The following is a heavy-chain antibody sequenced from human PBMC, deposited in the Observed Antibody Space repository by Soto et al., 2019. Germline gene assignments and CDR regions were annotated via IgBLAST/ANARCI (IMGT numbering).Heavy chain of an antibody. J-gene: IGHJ4*02. CDR2: ISGGGGAT. V-gene: IGHV3-23*01. D-gene: IGHD1-26*01. CDR1: GFTFSRNA. CDR3: AKSEPYGSGSYYFDY. Sequence: EVPLLESGGGLVQPGGSLRLSCAASGFTFSRNAMSWVRQAPGKGLEWVSGISGGGGATYYADSVKGRFTISRDNSKNTLYLQMNSLRAEDTAIYYCAKSEPYGSGSYYFDYWGQGTLVTGSS.